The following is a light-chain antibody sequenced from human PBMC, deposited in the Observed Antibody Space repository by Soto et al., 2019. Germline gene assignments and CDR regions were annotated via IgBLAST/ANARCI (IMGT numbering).Light chain of an antibody. CDR2: KAS. CDR3: QHYESYPYT. V-gene: IGKV1-5*03. J-gene: IGKJ2*01. Sequence: DIHMTQSPSTLSASVGDTVTITCRASQDVSQWLAWYQERPGKPPKLLIYKASSLERGVPSRFRGRGSETEFTLTIRDVQPDDFATYYCQHYESYPYTFGQGTRLEIK. CDR1: QDVSQW.